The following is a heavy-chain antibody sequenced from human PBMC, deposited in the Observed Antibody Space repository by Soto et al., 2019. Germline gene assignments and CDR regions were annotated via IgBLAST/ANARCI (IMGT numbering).Heavy chain of an antibody. Sequence: GGSLRLSCAASGFTFSSYAMSWVRQAPGKGLEWVSAISGSGGSTYYADSVKGRFTISRDNSKNTLYLQMNSLRAEDTAVYYCAKVLGYQLLYLGAFDMWGKGKMVTASS. J-gene: IGHJ3*02. D-gene: IGHD2-2*02. CDR1: GFTFSSYA. CDR3: AKVLGYQLLYLGAFDM. CDR2: ISGSGGST. V-gene: IGHV3-23*01.